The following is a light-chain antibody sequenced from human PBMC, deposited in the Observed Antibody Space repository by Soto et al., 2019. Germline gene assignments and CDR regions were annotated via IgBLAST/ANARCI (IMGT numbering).Light chain of an antibody. CDR1: RNDIGGYNY. J-gene: IGLJ1*01. V-gene: IGLV2-14*01. CDR2: DVN. CDR3: NSYTSSNTFYV. Sequence: SALAQPASVSGSTGQSITISCTGTRNDIGGYNYVSWYQQHPGKAPKLMIYDVNNRPSGVSDRFSGSKSGNTASLTISLFQAEDEADYYCNSYTSSNTFYVFGTGTKVTVL.